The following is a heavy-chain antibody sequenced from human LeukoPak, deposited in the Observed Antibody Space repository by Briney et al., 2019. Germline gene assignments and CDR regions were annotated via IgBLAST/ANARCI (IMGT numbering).Heavy chain of an antibody. CDR3: ASQSGGDYYDSSGYYFDY. J-gene: IGHJ4*01. D-gene: IGHD3-22*01. CDR2: INHSGST. Sequence: PSETLSLTCAVYGGSFSGYYWSWIRQPPGKGLEWIGEINHSGSTNYNPSLKSRVTISVDRSKNQFSLKLSSVTAADTAVYYCASQSGGDYYDSSGYYFDYWGQGTLVTVSS. V-gene: IGHV4-34*01. CDR1: GGSFSGYY.